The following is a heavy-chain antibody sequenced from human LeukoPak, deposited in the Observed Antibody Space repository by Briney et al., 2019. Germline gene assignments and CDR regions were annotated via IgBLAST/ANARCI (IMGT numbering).Heavy chain of an antibody. CDR2: INHSGST. V-gene: IGHV4-34*01. Sequence: SETLSLTCAGYGGSFSGYYWSWIRQPPGKGLEWIGEINHSGSTNYNPSLKSRVTISVDTSRNQFSLKLSSVTAADTAVYYCATAGIAVALGSFDIWGQGTKVTVSS. CDR1: GGSFSGYY. J-gene: IGHJ3*02. CDR3: ATAGIAVALGSFDI. D-gene: IGHD6-19*01.